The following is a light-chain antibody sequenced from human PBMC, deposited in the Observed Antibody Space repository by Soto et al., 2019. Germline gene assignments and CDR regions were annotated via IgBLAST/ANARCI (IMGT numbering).Light chain of an antibody. V-gene: IGKV3-20*01. CDR1: QSVSSN. Sequence: EIVVTLSPATLSVSPVERATLSCRSSQSVSSNLALYQQKPGQAPRRLIYGASNRATGIPDRFSGSGSGTDFTLTISRLEPEDFAVYCCQQHSHSPITFGQGTRLEIK. CDR3: QQHSHSPIT. J-gene: IGKJ5*01. CDR2: GAS.